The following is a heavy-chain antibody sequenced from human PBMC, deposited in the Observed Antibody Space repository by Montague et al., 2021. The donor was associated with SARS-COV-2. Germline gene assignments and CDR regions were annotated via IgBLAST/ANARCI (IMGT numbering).Heavy chain of an antibody. V-gene: IGHV4-34*01. CDR1: GGSFSDYY. CDR2: VNHSGRI. J-gene: IGHJ4*02. Sequence: SETLSLTCAVYGGSFSDYYWTWIRQPPGKGLEWLGEVNHSGRITYNPPPQSRLTISAETNTNQFSLRMSSVTAADTAVYYCARGRVDTTMILVVFTGAAHYFDSWGQGTLVSVSS. D-gene: IGHD3-22*01. CDR3: ARGRVDTTMILVVFTGAAHYFDS.